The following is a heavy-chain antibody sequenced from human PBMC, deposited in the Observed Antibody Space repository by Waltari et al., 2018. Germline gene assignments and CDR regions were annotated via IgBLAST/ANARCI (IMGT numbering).Heavy chain of an antibody. V-gene: IGHV3-48*04. CDR1: GLTFSSYS. D-gene: IGHD2-15*01. CDR2: ISSSSSTI. Sequence: EVQLVESGGGLVQPGGSLRLSCAASGLTFSSYSMNWVRQAPGKGLEWVSYISSSSSTIYYADSVKGRFTISRDNAKNSLYLQMNSLRAEDTAVYYCARGGVVVAANWGQGTLVTVSS. CDR3: ARGGVVVAAN. J-gene: IGHJ4*02.